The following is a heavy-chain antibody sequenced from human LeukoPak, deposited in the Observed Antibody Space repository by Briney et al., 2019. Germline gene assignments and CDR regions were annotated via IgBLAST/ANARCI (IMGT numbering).Heavy chain of an antibody. J-gene: IGHJ4*02. V-gene: IGHV4-30-2*01. CDR3: ARANALTYGGNPYFDY. CDR2: IYHSGST. CDR1: GGSISSGSYS. Sequence: SETLSLTCAVSGGSISSGSYSWSWIRQPPGKGLEWIGYIYHSGSTYYNPSLKSRVTISVDRSKNQFSLKLSSVTAADTAVYYCARANALTYGGNPYFDYWGQGTLVTVSS. D-gene: IGHD4-23*01.